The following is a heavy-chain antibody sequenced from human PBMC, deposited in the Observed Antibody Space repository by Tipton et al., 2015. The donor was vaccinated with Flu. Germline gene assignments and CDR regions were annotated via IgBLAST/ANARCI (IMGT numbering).Heavy chain of an antibody. J-gene: IGHJ3*02. CDR1: GGSVSSGSYY. V-gene: IGHV4-61*01. CDR3: SRDRPARVSSGWYRAFDI. D-gene: IGHD6-19*01. Sequence: TLSLTCTVSGGSVSSGSYYWSWIRQPPGKGLEWIGYIYYSGSTNYNPSLKSRVTISIDTSKNQFSLTLSSVTAAGTAVYYCSRDRPARVSSGWYRAFDIWGPGTMVTVSS. CDR2: IYYSGST.